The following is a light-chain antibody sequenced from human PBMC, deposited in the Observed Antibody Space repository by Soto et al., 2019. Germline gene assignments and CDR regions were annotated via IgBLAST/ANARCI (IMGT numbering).Light chain of an antibody. J-gene: IGKJ4*01. CDR2: GAS. CDR3: QQYNKWPLT. Sequence: EIVMTQSPATLSVSPGERATLSCRASQSVYSNLAWYQQKPGQATRLLIYGASTRATGIPARFSGSGSGTEFTLTISSLQPEDFAVYHCQQYNKWPLTFGGGTKVEIK. CDR1: QSVYSN. V-gene: IGKV3-15*01.